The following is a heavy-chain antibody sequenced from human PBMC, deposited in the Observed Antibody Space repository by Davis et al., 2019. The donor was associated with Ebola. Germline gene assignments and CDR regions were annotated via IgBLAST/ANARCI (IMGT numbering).Heavy chain of an antibody. CDR3: APVSEPGVIVVGPAAIHHYMDV. V-gene: IGHV1-58*01. D-gene: IGHD2-2*01. CDR1: GFTFTSSA. CDR2: IVVGSGTT. Sequence: SVKVSCKASGFTFTSSAVQWVRQARGQRLEWIGWIVVGSGTTNTAQKFQERVSITRDMSTGTVYMELRSLRSEDTAVYYCAPVSEPGVIVVGPAAIHHYMDVWGQGTTVTVSS. J-gene: IGHJ6*03.